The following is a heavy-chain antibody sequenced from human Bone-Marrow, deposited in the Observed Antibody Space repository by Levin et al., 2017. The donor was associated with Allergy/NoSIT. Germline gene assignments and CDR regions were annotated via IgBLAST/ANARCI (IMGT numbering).Heavy chain of an antibody. D-gene: IGHD3-16*02. V-gene: IGHV1-18*01. Sequence: ASVKVSCKASGYTFTSYGISWVRQAPGQGLEWMGWISAYNGNTNYAQKLQGRVTMTTDTSTSTAYMELRSLRSDDTAVYYCARVYYDYIWGSYRPEIDAFDIWGQGTMVTVSS. CDR3: ARVYYDYIWGSYRPEIDAFDI. CDR2: ISAYNGNT. J-gene: IGHJ3*02. CDR1: GYTFTSYG.